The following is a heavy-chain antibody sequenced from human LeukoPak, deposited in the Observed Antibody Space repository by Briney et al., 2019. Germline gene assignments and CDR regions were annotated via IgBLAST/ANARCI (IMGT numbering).Heavy chain of an antibody. CDR3: ARAITGTPDYFDF. V-gene: IGHV1-69*05. D-gene: IGHD1-7*01. Sequence: ASVKVSCKASGGTFISYAISWVRQAPGQGLEWMGGIIPIFGTTNYAQKFQGRVTITTDESTSTAYMELSSLRSEDTAVYYCARAITGTPDYFDFWGQGTLVTVSP. CDR1: GGTFISYA. J-gene: IGHJ4*02. CDR2: IIPIFGTT.